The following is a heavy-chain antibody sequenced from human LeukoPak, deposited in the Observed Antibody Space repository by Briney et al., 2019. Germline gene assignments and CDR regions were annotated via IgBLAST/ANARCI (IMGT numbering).Heavy chain of an antibody. D-gene: IGHD3-22*01. V-gene: IGHV1-8*01. CDR2: MNPNSGDT. CDR1: GYTFTTYD. CDR3: ARGLGDYYDTSGCYYAVPAH. J-gene: IGHJ4*02. Sequence: EASVKVSCKASGYTFTTYDITWVRQATGQGLEWMGWMNPNSGDTAYAQKFQGRVAMTRDTSISTAYMELSSLRSEDTAVYYCARGLGDYYDTSGCYYAVPAHWGQGTLVTVSS.